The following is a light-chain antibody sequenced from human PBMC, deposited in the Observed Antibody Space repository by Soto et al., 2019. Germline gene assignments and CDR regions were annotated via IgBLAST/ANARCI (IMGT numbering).Light chain of an antibody. CDR1: SSDVGTYTY. CDR2: DVI. V-gene: IGLV2-11*01. CDR3: CSYAGSYTHV. J-gene: IGLJ1*01. Sequence: QSALTQPRSVSGSPGQSVTISCTGTSSDVGTYTYVSWYQQHPGKAPKLIIYDVIKRPSGVPDRFSGSKSGNTASLTISGLQAEDEADYYCCSYAGSYTHVFGTGTKLT.